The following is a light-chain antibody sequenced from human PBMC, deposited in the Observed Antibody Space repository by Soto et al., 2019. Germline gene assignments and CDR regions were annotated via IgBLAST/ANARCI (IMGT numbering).Light chain of an antibody. J-gene: IGKJ5*01. CDR3: QQYGSSIT. V-gene: IGKV3-20*01. CDR2: GAS. CDR1: QSVSSSY. Sequence: EIVVTQTPVTLSLSPGERATISCRASQSVSSSYLSWYQQKPGQAPRLLIYGASSRATGIQDRFSGSGSGTYFTLTISRLDPEDFAVYYCQQYGSSITCGQGTRLEIK.